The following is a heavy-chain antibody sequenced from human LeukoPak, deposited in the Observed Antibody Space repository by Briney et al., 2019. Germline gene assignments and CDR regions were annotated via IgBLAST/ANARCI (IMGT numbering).Heavy chain of an antibody. Sequence: GGSLRLSCAASGFTFSSYGMHWVRQAPGKGLEWVAFIRYDGSNKYYADSVKGRFTISRDNSKNTLYLQMNSLRAEDTAVYYCAKVRTPGYSSGWLDYWGQGTLVTVSS. J-gene: IGHJ4*02. CDR2: IRYDGSNK. D-gene: IGHD6-19*01. CDR1: GFTFSSYG. V-gene: IGHV3-30*02. CDR3: AKVRTPGYSSGWLDY.